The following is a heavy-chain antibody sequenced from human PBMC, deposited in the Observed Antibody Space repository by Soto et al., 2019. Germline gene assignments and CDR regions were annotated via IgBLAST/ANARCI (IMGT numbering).Heavy chain of an antibody. D-gene: IGHD3-22*01. J-gene: IGHJ4*02. CDR3: ARNYYDSSGYYYCFDY. CDR1: GGSIRSGGYY. Sequence: PSETLSLTCTVAGGSIRSGGYYWSWIRQHPGKGLEWIGYIYYSGSTYYNPSLKSRVTISVDTSKNQFSLKLSSVTAADTAVYYCARNYYDSSGYYYCFDYWGQGTLVTVSS. CDR2: IYYSGST. V-gene: IGHV4-31*03.